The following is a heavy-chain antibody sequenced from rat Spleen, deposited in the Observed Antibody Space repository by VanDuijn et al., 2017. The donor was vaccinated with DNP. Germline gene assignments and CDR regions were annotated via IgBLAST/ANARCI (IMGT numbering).Heavy chain of an antibody. CDR3: TRDSYKNYFDY. CDR2: ITPSGDNT. J-gene: IGHJ2*01. Sequence: EVQVVESGGGLVQPGGSMRLSCVASGFTFNSFPMAWVRQTPAKGLEWVATITPSGDNTHYRNSVKGRFTISRDNAKTTLYLQMNSLRSEDTATYYCTRDSYKNYFDYWGQGVMVTVSS. V-gene: IGHV5-46*01. D-gene: IGHD1-10*01. CDR1: GFTFNSFP.